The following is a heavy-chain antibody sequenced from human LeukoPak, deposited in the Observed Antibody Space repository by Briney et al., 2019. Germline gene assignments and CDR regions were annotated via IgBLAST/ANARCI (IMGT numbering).Heavy chain of an antibody. V-gene: IGHV4-59*01. CDR2: IYYSGST. Sequence: SETLSLTCTVSGDSISNYYWSWIRQPPGKGLEWIGYIYYSGSTNYNPSLKSRVTISVDTSKNQFSLKLSSVTAADTAVYYCAFSYGGYSSSWYAFDIWGQGTMVTVSS. CDR3: AFSYGGYSSSWYAFDI. D-gene: IGHD6-13*01. J-gene: IGHJ3*02. CDR1: GDSISNYY.